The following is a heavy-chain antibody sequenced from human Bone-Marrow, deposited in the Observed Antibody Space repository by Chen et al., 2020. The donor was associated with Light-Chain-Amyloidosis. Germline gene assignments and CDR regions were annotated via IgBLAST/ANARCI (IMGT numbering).Heavy chain of an antibody. J-gene: IGHJ4*02. D-gene: IGHD5-12*01. Sequence: EVQLEQSGPEVKKPGESPKISWQGSGYTFPNYWIGWVRQMPGKGLEWMGVSYPDDSDARYSPSFEGQVTISADKSITTAYLQWRSLKASDTAMYYCARRRDGYNFDYWGQGTLVTVSS. V-gene: IGHV5-51*01. CDR1: GYTFPNYW. CDR3: ARRRDGYNFDY. CDR2: SYPDDSDA.